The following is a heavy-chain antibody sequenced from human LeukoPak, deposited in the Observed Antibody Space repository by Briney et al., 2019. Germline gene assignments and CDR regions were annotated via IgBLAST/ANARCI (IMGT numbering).Heavy chain of an antibody. D-gene: IGHD5-18*01. Sequence: AGGSLRLSCAASGFTFSSYWMHWVRQAPGKGLVWVSRINSDGSSTSYADSVKGRFTISRDNAKNTLYLQMNSLRAEDTAVYYCARDGWDTPLIDAFDIWGHGTMVTVSS. CDR3: ARDGWDTPLIDAFDI. CDR1: GFTFSSYW. CDR2: INSDGSST. V-gene: IGHV3-74*01. J-gene: IGHJ3*02.